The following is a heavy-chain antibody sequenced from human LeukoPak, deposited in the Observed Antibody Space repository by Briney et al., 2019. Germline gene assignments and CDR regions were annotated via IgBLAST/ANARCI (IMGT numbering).Heavy chain of an antibody. J-gene: IGHJ5*02. CDR3: ARQGDYDFWSGYYTAGWFDP. CDR2: IYPGDSDT. D-gene: IGHD3-3*01. Sequence: GESLKISCKGSGYSFTSYWIGWVRQMPGKGLEWMGIIYPGDSDTRYSPSFQGQVTISADNSISTAYLQWSSLKASDTTMYYCARQGDYDFWSGYYTAGWFDPWGQGTLVTVSS. V-gene: IGHV5-51*01. CDR1: GYSFTSYW.